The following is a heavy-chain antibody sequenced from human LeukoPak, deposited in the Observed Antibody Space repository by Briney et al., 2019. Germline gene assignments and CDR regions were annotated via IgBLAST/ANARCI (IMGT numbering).Heavy chain of an antibody. D-gene: IGHD5-12*01. CDR3: ARSSLGTITAGPFDY. Sequence: ASVKVSCKAAGYTFTTYGIPWVRQSPGQGVEWRGWISGHQGNAKYAHKFQGRVTMTIDTSTRTAYMELRSLRSDDTAIYFCARSSLGTITAGPFDYWGQGTLVAVSS. V-gene: IGHV1-18*01. J-gene: IGHJ4*02. CDR1: GYTFTTYG. CDR2: ISGHQGNA.